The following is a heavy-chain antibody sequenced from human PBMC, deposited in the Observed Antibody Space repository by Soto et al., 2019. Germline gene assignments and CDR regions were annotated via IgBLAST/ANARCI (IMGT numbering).Heavy chain of an antibody. CDR1: GFTFSSYW. D-gene: IGHD3-22*01. CDR3: ARDPYDSSGYYYYYYYYMDV. CDR2: INSDGSST. Sequence: GESLKISCAASGFTFSSYWMHWVRQAPGKGLVWVSRINSDGSSTSYADSVKGRFTISRDNAKNTLYLQMNSLRAEDTAVYYCARDPYDSSGYYYYYYYYMDVWGKGTTVTVSS. J-gene: IGHJ6*03. V-gene: IGHV3-74*01.